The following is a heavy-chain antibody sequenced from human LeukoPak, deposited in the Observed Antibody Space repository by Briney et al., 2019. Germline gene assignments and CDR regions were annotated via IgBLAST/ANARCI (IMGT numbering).Heavy chain of an antibody. CDR2: IYYSGST. CDR3: ARWDSSGWYRFDY. J-gene: IGHJ4*02. CDR1: GGSISSSY. V-gene: IGHV4-59*01. D-gene: IGHD6-19*01. Sequence: SETLSLTCTVSGGSISSSYWSWIRQPPGKGLEWIGYIYYSGSTNYNPSLKSRVTISVDTSKNQFSLKLSSVTAADTAVYYCARWDSSGWYRFDYWGQGTLVTVSS.